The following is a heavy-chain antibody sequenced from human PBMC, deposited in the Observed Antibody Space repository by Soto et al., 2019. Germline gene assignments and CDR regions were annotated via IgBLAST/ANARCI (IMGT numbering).Heavy chain of an antibody. CDR1: GFTFSDYA. J-gene: IGHJ4*02. Sequence: VQLVESGGGVVQPGRSLRLSCAASGFTFSDYAMHWVRLAPGKGLEWVAVVFLDGRNTHYADSVKGRFTISRDISKNTVSLEMTSLRAEDTAVYYCAKGGRQWLVTSDFNYWGQGALVTVSS. CDR3: AKGGRQWLVTSDFNY. V-gene: IGHV3-30*18. D-gene: IGHD6-19*01. CDR2: VFLDGRNT.